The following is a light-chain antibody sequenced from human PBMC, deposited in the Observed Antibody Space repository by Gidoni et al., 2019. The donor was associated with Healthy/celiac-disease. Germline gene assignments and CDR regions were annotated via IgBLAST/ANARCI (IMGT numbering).Light chain of an antibody. J-gene: IGLJ2*01. CDR1: KLGDKY. CDR3: QEWDSSIVV. CDR2: QDR. Sequence: SYELPQPPSVSVSPGQTASITCSGDKLGDKYACWYQQKPGQSPVLVIYQDRKRPSGIPERFSGSNSGNTATLTISGTQAMDEADYYCQEWDSSIVVFGGGTKLTVL. V-gene: IGLV3-1*01.